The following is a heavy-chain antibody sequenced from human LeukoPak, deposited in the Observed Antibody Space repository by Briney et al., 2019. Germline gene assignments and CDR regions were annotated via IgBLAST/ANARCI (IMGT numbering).Heavy chain of an antibody. Sequence: GGSLRLSCTASGFTFGDYAMSWVRQAPGKGLEWVGFIRSKAYGGTTEYAASVKGRFTISRDDSKSIAYLQMNSLKTEDTAVYYCTSGDGRGWELLYYWGQGTLVTVSS. CDR1: GFTFGDYA. CDR2: IRSKAYGGTT. J-gene: IGHJ4*02. D-gene: IGHD1-26*01. CDR3: TSGDGRGWELLYY. V-gene: IGHV3-49*04.